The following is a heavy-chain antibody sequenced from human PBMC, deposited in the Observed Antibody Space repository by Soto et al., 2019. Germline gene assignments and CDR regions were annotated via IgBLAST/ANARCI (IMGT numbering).Heavy chain of an antibody. CDR3: ARLRDCSGGSCYDGWFAP. D-gene: IGHD2-15*01. J-gene: IGHJ5*02. CDR1: GGSISSGGYY. V-gene: IGHV4-31*03. CDR2: IYYSGST. Sequence: QVQLQESGPGLVKPSQTLSLTCTVSGGSISSGGYYWSWIRQHPGKGLEWIGYIYYSGSTYYNPSLKSRVTISVDTAKTQFSRKLSSVTAAATAVYCCARLRDCSGGSCYDGWFAPWGQGTLVTVSS.